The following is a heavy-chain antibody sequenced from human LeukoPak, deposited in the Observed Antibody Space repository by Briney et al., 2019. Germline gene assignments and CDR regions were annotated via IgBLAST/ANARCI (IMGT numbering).Heavy chain of an antibody. Sequence: SETLSLTSTVSGVSICSYYWSWIRPPAGKGRVWCGRIYTSGSTNYNPTLKSRVTMSVDTSKNKFSLKLSSVTAADTAVYYCARDLLVRGVIIGGYYYMDVWGKGTTVTVSS. CDR2: IYTSGST. D-gene: IGHD3-10*01. CDR3: ARDLLVRGVIIGGYYYMDV. J-gene: IGHJ6*03. CDR1: GVSICSYY. V-gene: IGHV4-4*07.